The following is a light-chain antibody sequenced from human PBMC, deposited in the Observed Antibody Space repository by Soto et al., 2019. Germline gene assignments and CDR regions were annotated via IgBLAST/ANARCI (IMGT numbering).Light chain of an antibody. CDR3: SSYTGSTPYV. J-gene: IGLJ1*01. Sequence: QSALTQPPSASGSPGQSVTISCTGTSSDVGGYNYVSWYQHHPGKAPKLMIYEVSKRPSGVPDRFSGSKSGNTASLTVSGRQAEEEADYYCSSYTGSTPYVFGTGTKVTVL. V-gene: IGLV2-8*01. CDR1: SSDVGGYNY. CDR2: EVS.